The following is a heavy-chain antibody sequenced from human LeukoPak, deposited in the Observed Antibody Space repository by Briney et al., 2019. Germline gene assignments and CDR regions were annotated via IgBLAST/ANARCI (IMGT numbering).Heavy chain of an antibody. Sequence: SVKVSCKASGGTFISFAISWVRQAPGQGLEWMGGIIPAFGRTNTAQKFKGRVTITADESTKTAYMDLSNLTSDDTAVYYCAIEGISTSGGWFDPWGQGTLVIVSS. D-gene: IGHD2-2*01. CDR1: GGTFISFA. CDR2: IIPAFGRT. J-gene: IGHJ5*02. V-gene: IGHV1-69*13. CDR3: AIEGISTSGGWFDP.